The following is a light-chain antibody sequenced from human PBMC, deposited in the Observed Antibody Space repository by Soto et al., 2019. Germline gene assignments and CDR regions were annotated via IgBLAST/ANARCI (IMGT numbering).Light chain of an antibody. V-gene: IGKV1-33*01. CDR1: QDISNF. CDR2: DAS. CDR3: QQYDSLPIS. Sequence: DIQMTQSPSSLSASVGDRVAISCQASQDISNFVNWYQQKPGKAPKLLTYDASDLETVVPSRFSESGSGTDLTFTISNLKPEEFATCSCQQYDSLPISFGPGTKVDF. J-gene: IGKJ3*01.